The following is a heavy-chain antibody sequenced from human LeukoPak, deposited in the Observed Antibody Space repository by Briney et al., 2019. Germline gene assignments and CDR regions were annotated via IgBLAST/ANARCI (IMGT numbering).Heavy chain of an antibody. V-gene: IGHV1-2*02. CDR2: INPNSGGT. J-gene: IGHJ4*02. CDR1: GYTFTGYY. Sequence: GASVKVSCKASGYTFTGYYMHWVRQAPGQGLEWMGWINPNSGGTNYAQKFQGRVTMTRDTSISTAYMELSRLRSDDTAVYYCARVSYSSSWLYYFDYWGQGTLVTVSS. D-gene: IGHD6-13*01. CDR3: ARVSYSSSWLYYFDY.